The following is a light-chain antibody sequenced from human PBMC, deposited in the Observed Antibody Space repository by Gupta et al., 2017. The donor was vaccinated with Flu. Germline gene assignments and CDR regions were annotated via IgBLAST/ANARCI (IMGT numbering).Light chain of an antibody. V-gene: IGKV3-11*01. J-gene: IGKJ5*01. CDR3: HQRNTWPLT. CDR2: DAS. Sequence: IVFTHSPTTLSLSPGERATLCCSASQSVSNYLVWYQHRPSEAPRLVIYDASNRATGVPARLSGSGSGSAFTLTIISREPEAFAVYYCHQRNTWPLTFGQGTRLEIK. CDR1: QSVSNY.